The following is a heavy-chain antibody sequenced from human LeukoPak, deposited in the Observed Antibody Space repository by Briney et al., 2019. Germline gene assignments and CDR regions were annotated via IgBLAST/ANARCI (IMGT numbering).Heavy chain of an antibody. CDR2: TVSEIDGGTT. V-gene: IGHV3-15*04. D-gene: IGHD1-7*01. CDR3: TTDEDWNYARKDV. Sequence: GGSLRLSCAASGFTFSNSVMSWVRQVPGKGLEWVGQTVSEIDGGTTDYATPVKGRFTISRDDSKSTLYLQMNSLKIEDTAVYYCTTDEDWNYARKDVWGQGATVIVSS. CDR1: GFTFSNSV. J-gene: IGHJ6*02.